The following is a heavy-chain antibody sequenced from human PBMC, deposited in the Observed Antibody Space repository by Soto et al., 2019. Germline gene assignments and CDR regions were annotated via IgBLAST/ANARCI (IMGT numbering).Heavy chain of an antibody. CDR3: ARRYGGNFDY. D-gene: IGHD1-26*01. CDR2: IYYSGST. CDR1: GGSISSYY. J-gene: IGHJ4*02. Sequence: SETLSLTCTVSGGSISSYYWGWIRQPPGKGLEWIGYIYYSGSTNYNPSLKSRVTISVDTSKNQFSLKLTSVTAADTAVYYCARRYGGNFDYWGQGTLVTVSS. V-gene: IGHV4-59*01.